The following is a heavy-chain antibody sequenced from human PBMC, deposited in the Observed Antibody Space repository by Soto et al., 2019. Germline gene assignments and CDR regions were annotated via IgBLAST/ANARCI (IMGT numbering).Heavy chain of an antibody. CDR1: GGSISSTSYY. CDR3: ARHDYDSGSYARY. D-gene: IGHD3-10*01. CDR2: IYHSGTT. Sequence: QLQLQESGPGLVKPSETLSLTCTVSGGSISSTSYYWGWIRQPPGKGLEWIGNIYHSGTTYYNPSLTSRVTISVDTSKNQFSLKLTSVTAADTAVYYCARHDYDSGSYARYWGQGTLVTVSS. J-gene: IGHJ4*02. V-gene: IGHV4-39*01.